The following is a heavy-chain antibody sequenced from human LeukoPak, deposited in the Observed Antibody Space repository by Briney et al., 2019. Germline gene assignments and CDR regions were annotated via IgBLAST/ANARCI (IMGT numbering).Heavy chain of an antibody. D-gene: IGHD3-16*01. J-gene: IGHJ5*02. CDR1: GFTFDDYG. Sequence: RGGSLRLSCAVSGFTFDDYGMSWVRQAPGKALEWVSGINWNGGSTGYAHSVKGRFTISRDNAKQSLYLQMNSLRSDDTAVYYCARGYVWGSLGWFDPWGQGTLVTVSS. V-gene: IGHV3-20*04. CDR3: ARGYVWGSLGWFDP. CDR2: INWNGGST.